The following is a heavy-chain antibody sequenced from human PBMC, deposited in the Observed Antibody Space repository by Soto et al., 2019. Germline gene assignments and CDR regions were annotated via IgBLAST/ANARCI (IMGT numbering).Heavy chain of an antibody. V-gene: IGHV3-33*03. CDR2: IWADGSQT. D-gene: IGHD1-1*01. J-gene: IGHJ1*01. CDR3: VSSHDMPI. CDR1: GLDFSTFG. Sequence: QVRLVESGGDVVQPGWSLRLSFEVSGLDFSTFGMHWVRQAPGKGLEWVAVIWADGSQTYYVDSVKGRFTVSRDNPKSTLYLQMTSLRVEDTAKYFCVSSHDMPIWGQGTLVTVSS.